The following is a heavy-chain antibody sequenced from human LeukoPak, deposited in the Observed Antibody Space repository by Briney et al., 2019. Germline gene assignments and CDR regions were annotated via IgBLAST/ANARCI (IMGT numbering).Heavy chain of an antibody. V-gene: IGHV4-34*01. D-gene: IGHD5-12*01. CDR3: ARGQYSGNDKVIFDN. CDR1: GVSFSGYY. CDR2: INHSGST. Sequence: SETLSLTCAVFGVSFSGYYWTRIRQPPGQGLEWIGEINHSGSTSYKSSLKSRVTTSVDTSKHQFSLKLSSVTAADTAVYYCARGQYSGNDKVIFDNWGQGTLVTVSS. J-gene: IGHJ4*02.